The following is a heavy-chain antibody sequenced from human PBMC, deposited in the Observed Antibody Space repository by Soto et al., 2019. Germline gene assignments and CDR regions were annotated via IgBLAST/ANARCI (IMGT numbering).Heavy chain of an antibody. V-gene: IGHV4-39*01. Sequence: SETLSLTCTVSGGSISSSSYYWGWIRQPPGKGLEWIGSIYYSGSTYYNPSLKSRVTISVDTSKNQFSLKLSSVTAADTAVYYCARLGKYGDYVLYYGMDVWGQGTTVTVSS. D-gene: IGHD4-17*01. CDR1: GGSISSSSYY. CDR2: IYYSGST. CDR3: ARLGKYGDYVLYYGMDV. J-gene: IGHJ6*02.